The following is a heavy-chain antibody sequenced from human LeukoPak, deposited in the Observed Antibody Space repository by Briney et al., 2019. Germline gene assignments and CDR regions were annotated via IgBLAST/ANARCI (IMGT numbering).Heavy chain of an antibody. D-gene: IGHD3-22*01. CDR1: GFTFSSYA. V-gene: IGHV3-23*01. Sequence: GGSLRLSCAASGFTFSSYAMSWVRQAPGRRLEWVSAISGSGGSTYYADTVEGRYTISRDKSKNTLYLQMNSLRAEDTAVYYCAKDYYEEGAFDVWGQGTMVTVSS. J-gene: IGHJ3*01. CDR2: ISGSGGST. CDR3: AKDYYEEGAFDV.